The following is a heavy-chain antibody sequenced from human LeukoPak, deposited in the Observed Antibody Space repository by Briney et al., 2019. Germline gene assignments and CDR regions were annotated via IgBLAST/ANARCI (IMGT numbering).Heavy chain of an antibody. CDR2: IYPGGSDT. D-gene: IGHD4-17*01. V-gene: IGHV5-51*01. CDR1: GYSFPSYW. Sequence: GESLKISCKGSGYSFPSYWIGWVRQMPGKGLEWMGIIYPGGSDTRYSPSFQGQVTISADKSINTAYLQWSSLKASDTAMYYCARYHRFGDLALDYWGQGTLVTVSS. CDR3: ARYHRFGDLALDY. J-gene: IGHJ4*02.